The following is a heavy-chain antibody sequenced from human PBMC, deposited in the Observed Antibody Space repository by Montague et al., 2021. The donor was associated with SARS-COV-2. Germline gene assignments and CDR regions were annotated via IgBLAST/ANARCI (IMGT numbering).Heavy chain of an antibody. V-gene: IGHV4-59*12. D-gene: IGHD2-21*01. CDR1: GGSISSYY. CDR2: IYYSGST. Sequence: SETLSLTCTVSGGSISSYYWSWIRQPPGKGLEWIGYIYYSGSTNYNPSLKSRVTISVDTSKNQFSLKLSSVTAADTAVYYCARLVLSRGETAIGFDPWGQGTLVTVSS. CDR3: ARLVLSRGETAIGFDP. J-gene: IGHJ5*02.